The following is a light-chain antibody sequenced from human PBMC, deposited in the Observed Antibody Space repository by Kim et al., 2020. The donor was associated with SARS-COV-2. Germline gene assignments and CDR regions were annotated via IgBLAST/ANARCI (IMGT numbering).Light chain of an antibody. Sequence: SPGERATRACRASQSVSTAYLVWYQQKVGQAPRLLLYATSSRAIGVPDRFSGSGSETDFSLTISGLEPDDFAVHYCQQCQTTPLTFGGGTKVDIK. CDR3: QQCQTTPLT. CDR1: QSVSTAY. J-gene: IGKJ4*01. V-gene: IGKV3-20*01. CDR2: ATS.